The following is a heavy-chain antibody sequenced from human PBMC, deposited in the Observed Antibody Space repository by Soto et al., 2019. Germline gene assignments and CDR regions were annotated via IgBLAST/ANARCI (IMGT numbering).Heavy chain of an antibody. CDR2: IYYSGST. V-gene: IGHV4-39*01. CDR1: GGSISSSSYY. Sequence: PSETLSLTCTVSGGSISSSSYYWGWIRQPPGKGLEWIGRIYYSGSTYYNPSLKSRVTISVDTSKNQFSLKLSSVTAADTAVYYCARQAAGSIYYYYYYGMDVWGQGTTVTVSS. J-gene: IGHJ6*02. CDR3: ARQAAGSIYYYYYYGMDV. D-gene: IGHD6-13*01.